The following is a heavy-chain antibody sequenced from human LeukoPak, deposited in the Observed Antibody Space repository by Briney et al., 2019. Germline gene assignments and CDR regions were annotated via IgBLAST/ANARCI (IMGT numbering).Heavy chain of an antibody. D-gene: IGHD2-2*02. CDR3: ASGPVVPAAIRDWEGFDY. J-gene: IGHJ4*02. Sequence: TGGSLRLSCAASGFTVSSNYMSWVRQAPGKGLEWVSVIYSGGSTYYADSVKGRFTISRDNSKNTLYLQMNSLRAEDTAVYYCASGPVVPAAIRDWEGFDYWGQGTLVTLSS. V-gene: IGHV3-66*02. CDR1: GFTVSSNY. CDR2: IYSGGST.